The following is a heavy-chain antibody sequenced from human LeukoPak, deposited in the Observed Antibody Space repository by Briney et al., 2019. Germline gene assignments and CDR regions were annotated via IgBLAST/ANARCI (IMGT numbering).Heavy chain of an antibody. J-gene: IGHJ4*02. D-gene: IGHD5-18*01. CDR2: IKQDGSEK. Sequence: PGRSLRLSCAASGFTFSSYGMHWVRQAPGKGLEWVANIKQDGSEKYYVDSVKGRFTISRDNAKNSLYLQMNSLRAEDTAVYYCARDLRGLWLQSGYFDYWGQGTLVTVSS. CDR3: ARDLRGLWLQSGYFDY. CDR1: GFTFSSYG. V-gene: IGHV3-7*03.